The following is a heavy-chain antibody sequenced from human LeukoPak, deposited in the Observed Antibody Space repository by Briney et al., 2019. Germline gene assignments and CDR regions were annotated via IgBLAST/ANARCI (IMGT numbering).Heavy chain of an antibody. D-gene: IGHD3-9*01. CDR2: ISGGGSTI. CDR3: ARDYFGTAGGTDASDI. Sequence: GGSLRLSCAASGFSFSEYYMSWIRQAPGKGLEWISYISGGGSTIYYADSVRGRFTISRDNARNSLYLQMNSLRAEDTAVYYCARDYFGTAGGTDASDIWGQGTMVTVSS. V-gene: IGHV3-11*01. J-gene: IGHJ3*02. CDR1: GFSFSEYY.